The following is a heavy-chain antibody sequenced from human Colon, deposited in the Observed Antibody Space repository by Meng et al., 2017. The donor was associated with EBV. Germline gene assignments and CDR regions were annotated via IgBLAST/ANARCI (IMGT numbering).Heavy chain of an antibody. CDR2: ISTNTGTP. D-gene: IGHD2/OR15-2a*01. CDR1: GDTFITYT. J-gene: IGHJ5*02. CDR3: ARGGNFDP. V-gene: IGHV7-4-1*02. Sequence: QVQVVQSVSQSKTPGATVKVSCNASGDTFITYTINWVRQAHGRGLEWMGWISTNTGTPTYPQGFTGRFVFSLDTSVSTAYLQISSLKAEDTAVYYCARGGNFDPWGQGTLVTVSS.